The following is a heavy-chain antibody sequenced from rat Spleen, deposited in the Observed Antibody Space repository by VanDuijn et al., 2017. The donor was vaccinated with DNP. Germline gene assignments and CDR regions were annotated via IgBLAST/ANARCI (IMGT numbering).Heavy chain of an antibody. D-gene: IGHD1-2*01. CDR2: ISYDGGSA. CDR3: AARYSSSWFAY. Sequence: EVQLVESGGGLVQPGRSLKLSCAASGFTFSDYYMAWVRQAPTEGLECVAYISYDGGSAYYPDSVKGRFTISRDDAKNTLYLQMNSLRSEDTATYYCAARYSSSWFAYWGQGTLVTVSS. V-gene: IGHV5-20*01. CDR1: GFTFSDYY. J-gene: IGHJ3*01.